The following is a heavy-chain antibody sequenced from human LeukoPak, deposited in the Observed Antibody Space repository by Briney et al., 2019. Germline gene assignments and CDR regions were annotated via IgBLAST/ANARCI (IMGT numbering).Heavy chain of an antibody. Sequence: GGSLRLSRAASGFTFSDYYMSWLRQVPGKGLEWVSYIRSSGSTIYYADSVKGRVTISRDNAKNSLYLLMNSLRAEDTAVYYCARAVGATFYYYYYMDVWGKGTTVTVSS. J-gene: IGHJ6*03. CDR1: GFTFSDYY. CDR3: ARAVGATFYYYYYMDV. CDR2: IRSSGSTI. V-gene: IGHV3-11*01. D-gene: IGHD1-26*01.